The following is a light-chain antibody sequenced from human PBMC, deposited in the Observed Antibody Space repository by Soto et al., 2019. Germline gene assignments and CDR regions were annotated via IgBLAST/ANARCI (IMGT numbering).Light chain of an antibody. J-gene: IGLJ2*01. CDR3: SSYTSRSTII. CDR2: EVG. V-gene: IGLV2-14*01. Sequence: QSALTQPASVSGSPGQSITISCTGTSSDVGGYNYVSWYQQHPGKAPKLMIYEVGNRPSGVSHRFSGSKSGNTASLTISGLQAEDEADYYCSSYTSRSTIIFGGGTKVTVL. CDR1: SSDVGGYNY.